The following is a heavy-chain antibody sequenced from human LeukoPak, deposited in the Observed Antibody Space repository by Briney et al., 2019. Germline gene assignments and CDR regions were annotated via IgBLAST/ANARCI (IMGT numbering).Heavy chain of an antibody. D-gene: IGHD1-7*01. CDR3: ARRVNWNYGNNWFDP. Sequence: SETLSLTCTVSGGPISSYYWSWIRQPPGKGLEWIGYIYTSGSTNYNPSLKSRVTISVDTSKNQFSLKLSSVTAADTAVYYCARRVNWNYGNNWFDPWGQGTLVTVSS. CDR1: GGPISSYY. V-gene: IGHV4-4*09. CDR2: IYTSGST. J-gene: IGHJ5*02.